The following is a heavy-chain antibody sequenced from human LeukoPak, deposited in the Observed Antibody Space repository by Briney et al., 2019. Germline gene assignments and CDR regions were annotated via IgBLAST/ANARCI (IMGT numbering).Heavy chain of an antibody. Sequence: GESLKISCKGSGYRFTSYWIGWVRQMPGKGLEWMGIIYPGDSDTRYSPSFQGQVTISADKSISTAYLQWSSLKASDIAMYYCARQRIAAAGSLIYYYYMDVWGKGTTVTVSS. CDR1: GYRFTSYW. V-gene: IGHV5-51*01. CDR3: ARQRIAAAGSLIYYYYMDV. CDR2: IYPGDSDT. J-gene: IGHJ6*03. D-gene: IGHD6-13*01.